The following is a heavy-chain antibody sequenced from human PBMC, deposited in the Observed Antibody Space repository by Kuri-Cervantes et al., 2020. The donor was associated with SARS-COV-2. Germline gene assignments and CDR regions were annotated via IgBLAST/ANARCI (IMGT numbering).Heavy chain of an antibody. CDR3: ARVGYGGEKVFDY. V-gene: IGHV4-59*12. Sequence: GSLRLSCTVSGGSTSSYYWSWIRQPPGKGLEWIGYIYHSGSTYYNPSLKSRVTISVDRSKNQFSLKLSSVTAADTAVYYCARVGYGGEKVFDYWGQGTLVTVSS. CDR1: GGSTSSYY. J-gene: IGHJ4*02. D-gene: IGHD4-23*01. CDR2: IYHSGST.